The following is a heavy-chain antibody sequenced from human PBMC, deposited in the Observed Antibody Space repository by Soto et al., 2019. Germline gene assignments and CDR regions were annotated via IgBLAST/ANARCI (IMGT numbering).Heavy chain of an antibody. D-gene: IGHD3-22*01. J-gene: IGHJ5*02. CDR2: IIPIFGTA. Sequence: ASVKVSCKASGGTFSSYAISWVRQAPGQGLEWMGGIIPIFGTANYAQKFQGRVTITADESTSTAYMELSSLRSEGTAVYYCARHYYDSSGYYADNWFDPWGQGTLVTVSS. V-gene: IGHV1-69*13. CDR1: GGTFSSYA. CDR3: ARHYYDSSGYYADNWFDP.